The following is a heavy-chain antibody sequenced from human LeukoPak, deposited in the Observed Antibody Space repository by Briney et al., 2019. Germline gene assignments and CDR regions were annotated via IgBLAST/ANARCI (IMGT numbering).Heavy chain of an antibody. V-gene: IGHV3-23*01. CDR2: ITGSGGST. CDR3: ARDERLLSFLK. Sequence: GGSLRLPCAASGFTFSNYGRSWVRQAPGKGVEGVSVITGSGGSTYYADSVKGRFTIPRDNSKNTLYLQMNSPRAEDTAIYYCARDERLLSFLKWGQGTLVTVSS. CDR1: GFTFSNYG. D-gene: IGHD3-3*01. J-gene: IGHJ4*02.